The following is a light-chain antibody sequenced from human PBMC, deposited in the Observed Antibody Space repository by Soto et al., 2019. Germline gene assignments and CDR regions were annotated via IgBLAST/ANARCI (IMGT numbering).Light chain of an antibody. CDR3: SSSTNTNTLVI. Sequence: LTQPASVSGSPGQSVTISCTGTSSDIGRYKFVSWFQQHPGKAPKLLIFEGTNRPSGVSNRFSGSKSGNTASLTISGLQAEDEAIYFCSSSTNTNTLVIFGGGPKVTVL. J-gene: IGLJ2*01. V-gene: IGLV2-14*01. CDR2: EGT. CDR1: SSDIGRYKF.